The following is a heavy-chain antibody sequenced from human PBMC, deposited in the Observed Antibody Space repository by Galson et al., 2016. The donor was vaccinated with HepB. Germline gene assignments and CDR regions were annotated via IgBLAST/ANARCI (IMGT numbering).Heavy chain of an antibody. Sequence: SLRLSCAASGIAFRNFGMHWVRQAPGKGLEWVAVIWYDGSETYYADSAKGRFTISRDNSRNTLVLQMSSLRIEDTAVYFCVKEGYQELSDGAFDIWGQGTMVTVSS. CDR1: GIAFRNFG. CDR2: IWYDGSET. D-gene: IGHD2-2*01. V-gene: IGHV3-33*02. CDR3: VKEGYQELSDGAFDI. J-gene: IGHJ3*02.